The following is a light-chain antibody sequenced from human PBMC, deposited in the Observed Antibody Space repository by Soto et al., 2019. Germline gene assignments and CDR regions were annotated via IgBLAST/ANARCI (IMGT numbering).Light chain of an antibody. CDR1: SSDVGSYNY. CDR3: NSYTDTSTLVI. V-gene: IGLV2-14*03. J-gene: IGLJ2*01. CDR2: DVT. Sequence: QSALTQPASVSGSPGQAITISCTGSSSDVGSYNYVSWYQQYPGEAPKLIIYDVTNRPSGVSDRFSGSKSGNTASLTISGLQAEDEADYYCNSYTDTSTLVIFGGGTKLTVL.